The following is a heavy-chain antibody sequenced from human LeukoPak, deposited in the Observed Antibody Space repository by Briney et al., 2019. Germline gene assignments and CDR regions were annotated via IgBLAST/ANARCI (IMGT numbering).Heavy chain of an antibody. CDR3: ARDGPSVFDY. J-gene: IGHJ4*02. CDR2: INAQSGAP. V-gene: IGHV1-2*02. Sequence: ASVKVSCKASGYTFTDYFIHWVRQAPGQRLEWMGWINAQSGAPRYAQIFEGRVTITRDTSIGTVYMQVSRLTSDDTAIYYCARDGPSVFDYWGQGTLVTVSS. D-gene: IGHD3-10*01. CDR1: GYTFTDYF.